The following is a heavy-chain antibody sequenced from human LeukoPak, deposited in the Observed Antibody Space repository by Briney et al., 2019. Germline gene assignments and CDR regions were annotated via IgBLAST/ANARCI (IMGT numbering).Heavy chain of an antibody. CDR3: AQARSSSGYGPLGFY. CDR1: RISVSNNY. CDR2: IYAGGDT. J-gene: IGHJ1*01. V-gene: IGHV3-53*01. Sequence: GGSLRLSCAASRISVSNNYMSWVRQAPGKGLEFVSVIYAGGDTFYADFVKGRFTISRDSSKNTLYLHMSSLTPEDTAVYYCAQARSSSGYGPLGFYWGQGTLVTVSS. D-gene: IGHD5-12*01.